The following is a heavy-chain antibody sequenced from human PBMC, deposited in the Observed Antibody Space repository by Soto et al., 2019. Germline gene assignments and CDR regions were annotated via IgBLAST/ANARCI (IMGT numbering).Heavy chain of an antibody. CDR1: GGSISSSSYY. Sequence: WETLSLTCTVSGGSISSSSYYWGWIRQPPGKGLEWIGSIYYSGSTYYNPSLKSRVTISVDTSKNQFSLKLSSVTAADTAVYYCARQTTIFGVVMGMDVWGKGTTVTVSS. V-gene: IGHV4-39*01. CDR3: ARQTTIFGVVMGMDV. J-gene: IGHJ6*03. D-gene: IGHD3-3*01. CDR2: IYYSGST.